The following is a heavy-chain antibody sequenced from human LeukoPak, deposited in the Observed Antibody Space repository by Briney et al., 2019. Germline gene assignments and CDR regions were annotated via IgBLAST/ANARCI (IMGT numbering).Heavy chain of an antibody. CDR2: IYPGDSDT. Sequence: GESLKISCKSSGYSFTSYWIGWVRQMPGKGLEWMGIIYPGDSDTRYSPSFQGQVTISADKSISTAYLQWSSLKASDTAMYYCARGGTGTTSSFYYGMDVWGQGTTVTVSS. CDR1: GYSFTSYW. V-gene: IGHV5-51*01. J-gene: IGHJ6*02. D-gene: IGHD1-1*01. CDR3: ARGGTGTTSSFYYGMDV.